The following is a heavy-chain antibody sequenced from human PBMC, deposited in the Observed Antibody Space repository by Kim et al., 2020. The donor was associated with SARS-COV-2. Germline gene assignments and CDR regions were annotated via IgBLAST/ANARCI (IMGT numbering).Heavy chain of an antibody. Sequence: GGSLRLSCAASGFTFSSYEMNWVRQAPGKGLEWVSYISSSGSTIYYADSVKGRFTISRDNAKNSLYLQMNSLRAEDTAVYYCARGKGTLDIVVVVGAGAGALDYWGQGTLVTVSS. V-gene: IGHV3-48*03. CDR3: ARGKGTLDIVVVVGAGAGALDY. J-gene: IGHJ4*02. CDR1: GFTFSSYE. D-gene: IGHD2-15*01. CDR2: ISSSGSTI.